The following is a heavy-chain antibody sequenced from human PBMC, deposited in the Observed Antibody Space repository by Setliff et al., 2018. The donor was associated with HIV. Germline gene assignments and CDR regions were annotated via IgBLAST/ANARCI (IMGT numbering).Heavy chain of an antibody. CDR1: GGSITSSGYN. CDR3: ARDEVRYYSGLESVRAGMDV. J-gene: IGHJ6*02. Sequence: SETLSLTCIVSGGSITSSGYNWNWIRQHPGKGLEWIGYIYSSGRTSYNPSLQSRVSISIDTSKNQFSLKLDSVIAADTAVYYCARDEVRYYSGLESVRAGMDVWGQGTAVTVSS. D-gene: IGHD3-10*01. CDR2: IYSSGRT. V-gene: IGHV4-31*03.